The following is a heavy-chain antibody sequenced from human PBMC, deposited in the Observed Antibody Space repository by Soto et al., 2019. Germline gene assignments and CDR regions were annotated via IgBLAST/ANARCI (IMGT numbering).Heavy chain of an antibody. Sequence: QVQLVQSGAEVKKPGSSVKVSCKASGGTFSSYAISWVRQAPGEGLEWIGGIIPIFGTANYAQKFQGRVTITADESTSTAYMGLSSLRSEDTAVYYCAGVLLVVYGAFDIWGQGTMVTVPS. J-gene: IGHJ3*02. D-gene: IGHD2-8*02. V-gene: IGHV1-69*01. CDR3: AGVLLVVYGAFDI. CDR1: GGTFSSYA. CDR2: IIPIFGTA.